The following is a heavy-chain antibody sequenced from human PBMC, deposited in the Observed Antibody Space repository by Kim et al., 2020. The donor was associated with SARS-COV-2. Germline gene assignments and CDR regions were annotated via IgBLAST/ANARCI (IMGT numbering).Heavy chain of an antibody. J-gene: IGHJ4*02. CDR3: ATVSYDDILTGYDY. D-gene: IGHD3-9*01. Sequence: ASVKVSCKVSGYTLTELSMYWVRQAPGKGLEWMGGFDPEDGETIYAQKFQGRVTMTEDTSTDTAYMELSSLRSEDTAVYYCATVSYDDILTGYDYWGQGTLVTVSS. V-gene: IGHV1-24*01. CDR2: FDPEDGET. CDR1: GYTLTELS.